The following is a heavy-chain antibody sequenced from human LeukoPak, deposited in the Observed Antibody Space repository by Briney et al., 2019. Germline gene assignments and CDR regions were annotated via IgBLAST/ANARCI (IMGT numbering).Heavy chain of an antibody. CDR3: AKGSYYYDSSGYYSY. D-gene: IGHD3-22*01. CDR1: GFTFSSYA. J-gene: IGHJ4*02. Sequence: GGSLRLSCAASGFTFSSYAMSWVRQAPGKGLEWASAISGSGGSTYYADSVKGRFTISRDNSKNTLYLQMNSLRAEDTAVYYCAKGSYYYDSSGYYSYWGQGTLVTVSS. V-gene: IGHV3-23*01. CDR2: ISGSGGST.